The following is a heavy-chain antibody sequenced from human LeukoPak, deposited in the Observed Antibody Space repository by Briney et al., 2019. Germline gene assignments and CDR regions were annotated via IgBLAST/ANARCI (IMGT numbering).Heavy chain of an antibody. J-gene: IGHJ3*02. CDR2: ISLSTNGK. V-gene: IGHV3-23*01. Sequence: GGSLRLSCAASGFTFSSYDMSWVRQAPGKGLEWVSSISLSTNGKTYADSVKGRFTISTDNAKNTLYLQMDSLRAEDTAIYYCAKALTRWAFDIWGQGTMVTVSS. CDR1: GFTFSSYD. CDR3: AKALTRWAFDI. D-gene: IGHD3-16*01.